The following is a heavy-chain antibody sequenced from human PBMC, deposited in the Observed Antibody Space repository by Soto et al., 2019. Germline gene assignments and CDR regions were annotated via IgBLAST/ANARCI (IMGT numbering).Heavy chain of an antibody. V-gene: IGHV3-7*01. J-gene: IGHJ4*02. Sequence: PGGSLRLSCAASGFTFSSYWMSWVRQAPGKGLEWVANIKQDGSEKYYVDSVKGRFTISRDNAKNSLYLQMNSLRAEDTAVYYCVSDYGDYVIAYCGQGSLVTVSS. CDR3: VSDYGDYVIAY. D-gene: IGHD4-17*01. CDR1: GFTFSSYW. CDR2: IKQDGSEK.